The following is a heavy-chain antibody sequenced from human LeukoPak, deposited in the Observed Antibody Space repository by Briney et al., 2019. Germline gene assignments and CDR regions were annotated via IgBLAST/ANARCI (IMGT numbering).Heavy chain of an antibody. V-gene: IGHV4-59*01. CDR3: ARDVTGSYRPTFDY. CDR1: GDSISDYY. Sequence: KPSETLSLTCTVSGDSISDYYWNWIRQPPGKGLEWIGSIHYSGTTNYNPSLKSRVTISVDTPKNQFSLKLNSVTAADTVVYYCARDVTGSYRPTFDYWDQGTPVTVSS. D-gene: IGHD1-26*01. J-gene: IGHJ4*02. CDR2: IHYSGTT.